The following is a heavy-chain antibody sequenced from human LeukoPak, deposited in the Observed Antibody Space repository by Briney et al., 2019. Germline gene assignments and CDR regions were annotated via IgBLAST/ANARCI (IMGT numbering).Heavy chain of an antibody. J-gene: IGHJ4*02. CDR3: AKDTTYRSSGKPDY. CDR1: GGSFSGYY. V-gene: IGHV4-34*01. D-gene: IGHD6-13*01. CDR2: INHSGST. Sequence: PSETLSLTCAVYGGSFSGYYWSWIRQPPGKGLEWIGEINHSGSTNYNPSLKSRVTISVDTSKNQFSLKLSSVTAADTAFYYCAKDTTYRSSGKPDYWGQGTLVTVSS.